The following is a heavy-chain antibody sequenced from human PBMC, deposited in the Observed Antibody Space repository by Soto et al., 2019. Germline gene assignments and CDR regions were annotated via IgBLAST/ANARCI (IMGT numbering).Heavy chain of an antibody. CDR3: ARHYITIFGDYFDY. CDR1: GGSISSSSYY. CDR2: IYYSGST. Sequence: SETLSLTCTVSGGSISSSSYYWGWIRQPPGKGLEWIGSIYYSGSTYYNPSLKRRVTISVDTSKNQFSLRLSSVTAADTAGYYCARHYITIFGDYFDYWGQGTLVTVSS. D-gene: IGHD3-3*01. J-gene: IGHJ4*02. V-gene: IGHV4-39*01.